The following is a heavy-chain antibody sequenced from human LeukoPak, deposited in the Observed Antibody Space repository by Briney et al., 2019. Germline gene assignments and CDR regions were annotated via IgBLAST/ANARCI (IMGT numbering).Heavy chain of an antibody. CDR3: ARCGYSYGYHYYYYMDV. CDR2: ISAYNGNT. CDR1: GYTFTSYG. Sequence: ASVKVSCKASGYTFTSYGISWVRQAPGQGLEWMGWISAYNGNTNYAQKLQGRVTMTTYTSTSTAYMEPRSLRSDDTAVYYCARCGYSYGYHYYYYMDVWGKGTTVTVSS. J-gene: IGHJ6*03. V-gene: IGHV1-18*01. D-gene: IGHD5-18*01.